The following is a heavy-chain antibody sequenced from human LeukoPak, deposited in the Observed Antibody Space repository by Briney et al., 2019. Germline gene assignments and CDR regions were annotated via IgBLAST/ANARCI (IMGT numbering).Heavy chain of an antibody. CDR1: GYTFTSYY. J-gene: IGHJ3*02. CDR2: INPSGGST. CDR3: ATVYSEDAFDI. Sequence: GASVKVSCKASGYTFTSYYMHWVRQAPGQGLEWMGIINPSGGSTSYAQKFQGRVTMTRDTSTSTVYMELSSLRSGDTAVYYCATVYSEDAFDIWGQGTMVTVSS. D-gene: IGHD1-26*01. V-gene: IGHV1-46*01.